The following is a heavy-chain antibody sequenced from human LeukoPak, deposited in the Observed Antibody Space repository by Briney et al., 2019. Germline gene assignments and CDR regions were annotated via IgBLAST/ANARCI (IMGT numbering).Heavy chain of an antibody. D-gene: IGHD3-10*01. CDR2: IYPGDSDT. V-gene: IGHV5-51*01. CDR1: GYSFTSYW. Sequence: HGESLKISCKGSGYSFTSYWIGWVRQMPGKGLEWMGIIYPGDSDTRYSPSFQGQVTISADKSISTAYLQWSSLKASDTAMYYCARRILRGTEYNWFDPWGQGTLVTVSS. CDR3: ARRILRGTEYNWFDP. J-gene: IGHJ5*02.